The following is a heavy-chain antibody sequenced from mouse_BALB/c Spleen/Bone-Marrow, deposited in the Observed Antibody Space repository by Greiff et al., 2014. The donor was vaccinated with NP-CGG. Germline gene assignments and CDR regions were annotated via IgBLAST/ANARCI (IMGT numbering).Heavy chain of an antibody. Sequence: EVQLQQSGPELVKPGASVKMSCKASGYTFTDYCMDWVKQSHGESFEWIGRVTPYNGGTTYNQKFKGKATLTVDKSSSTAYMALNSLTSEDSAVYYCARTGYWGQGTTLTVSS. CDR1: GYTFTDYC. CDR3: ARTGY. V-gene: IGHV1-19*01. CDR2: VTPYNGGT. J-gene: IGHJ2*01.